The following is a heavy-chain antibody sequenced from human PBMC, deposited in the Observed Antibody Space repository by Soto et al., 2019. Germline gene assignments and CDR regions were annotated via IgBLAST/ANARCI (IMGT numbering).Heavy chain of an antibody. V-gene: IGHV3-23*01. CDR2: ISGSGGST. CDR3: AKRRNWFDP. Sequence: GGSQRLFSAATGFTFSSYAMSWVRQAPAKGLEWDSAISGSGGSTYYADSEKGQYTISRYNSKDTQYLQMNSLRDEDTVVYYCAKRRNWFDPWVLRTLVTVSS. J-gene: IGHJ5*01. CDR1: GFTFSSYA.